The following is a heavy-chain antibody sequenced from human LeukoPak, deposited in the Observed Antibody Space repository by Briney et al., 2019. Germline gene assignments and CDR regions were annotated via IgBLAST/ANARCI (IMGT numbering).Heavy chain of an antibody. V-gene: IGHV3-7*01. D-gene: IGHD3-10*01. CDR1: GFTFSSYS. Sequence: GGSLRLSCAASGFTFSSYSMNWVRQAPGKGLEWVANIEPDGREKYYVDSVKGRFTASRDNKKESVYLLMTSLRVEDTAVYYCARIYYYGMDVWGQGTTVTVSS. CDR3: ARIYYYGMDV. J-gene: IGHJ6*02. CDR2: IEPDGREK.